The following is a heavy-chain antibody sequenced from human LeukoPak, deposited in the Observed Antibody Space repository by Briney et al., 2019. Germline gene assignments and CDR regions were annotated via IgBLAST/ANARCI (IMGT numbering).Heavy chain of an antibody. CDR2: ISYDGSNK. CDR3: AKPTSRRLGGVFDY. V-gene: IGHV3-30*18. Sequence: GRSLRLSCAASGFTFSSYGMHWVRQAPGKGLEWVAVISYDGSNKYYADSVKGRFTTSRDNSKNTLYLQMNSLRAEDTAVYYCAKPTSRRLGGVFDYWGQGTLVTVSS. J-gene: IGHJ4*02. D-gene: IGHD3-10*01. CDR1: GFTFSSYG.